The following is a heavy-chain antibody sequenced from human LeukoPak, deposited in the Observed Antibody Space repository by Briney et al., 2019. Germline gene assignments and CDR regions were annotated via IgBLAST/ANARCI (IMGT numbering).Heavy chain of an antibody. D-gene: IGHD3-9*01. CDR2: INHSGST. V-gene: IGHV4-34*01. J-gene: IGHJ5*02. CDR1: GGSFSGYY. Sequence: SETLSLTCAVYGGSFSGYYWSWIRQPPGKGLEWIGEINHSGSTNYNPSLKSRVTISVDTSKNQFSLKLSSVTAADTAVYYCAGHVYDILTGYPRAFGPWGQGTLVTVSS. CDR3: AGHVYDILTGYPRAFGP.